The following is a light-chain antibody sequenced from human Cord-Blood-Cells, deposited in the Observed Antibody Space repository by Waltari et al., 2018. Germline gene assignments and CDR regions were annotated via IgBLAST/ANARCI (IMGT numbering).Light chain of an antibody. Sequence: SALTQPPSASGSPGQSVTISCTGTSSDVGGYTSVSWYQQHPGKAPKLMIYEVSKRPSGVPDRFSGSKSGNTASLTVSGLQAEDEADYYCSSYAGSNNLVFGGGTKLTVL. V-gene: IGLV2-8*01. CDR2: EVS. CDR1: SSDVGGYTS. CDR3: SSYAGSNNLV. J-gene: IGLJ2*01.